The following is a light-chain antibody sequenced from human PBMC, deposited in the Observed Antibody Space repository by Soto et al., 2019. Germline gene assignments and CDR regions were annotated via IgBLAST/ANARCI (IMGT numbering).Light chain of an antibody. CDR1: QSVSNY. V-gene: IGKV3-20*01. CDR3: QQYGSSPLT. J-gene: IGKJ4*01. Sequence: ENVLTQSPATLSLSPGESATLSCRASQSVSNYVAWYQHKPGQAPRLLIYDASNRATGIPARFSGSGSGTDFTLTISRLEPEDFAVYYCQQYGSSPLTFGGGTKVDFK. CDR2: DAS.